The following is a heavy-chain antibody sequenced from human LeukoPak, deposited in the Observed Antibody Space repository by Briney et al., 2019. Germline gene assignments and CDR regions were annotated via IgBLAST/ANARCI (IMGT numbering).Heavy chain of an antibody. V-gene: IGHV5-51*01. CDR3: ARRRGDGYNSPFDY. J-gene: IGHJ4*02. CDR2: IYPGDSDT. CDR1: GYSFNNYW. D-gene: IGHD5-24*01. Sequence: GESLKISCKGSGYSFNNYWIGWVRQMPGKGLEWMGNIYPGDSDTRYSPSFQGQVTISADMSISTAYLQWSSLKASDTAMYYCARRRGDGYNSPFDYWGQGTLVTVSS.